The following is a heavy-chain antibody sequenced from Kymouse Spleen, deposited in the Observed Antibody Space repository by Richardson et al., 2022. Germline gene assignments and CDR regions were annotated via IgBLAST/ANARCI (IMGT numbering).Heavy chain of an antibody. J-gene: IGHJ6*02. V-gene: IGHV6-1*01. Sequence: QVQLQQSGPGLVKPSQTLSLTCAISGDSVSSNSAAWNWIRQSPSRGLEWLGRTYYRSKWYNDYAVSVKSRITINPDTSKNQFSLQLNSVTPEDTAVYYCARGMRFGESVYYYYGMDVWGQGTTVTVSS. CDR3: ARGMRFGESVYYYYGMDV. CDR1: GDSVSSNSAA. D-gene: IGHD3-10*01. CDR2: TYYRSKWYN.